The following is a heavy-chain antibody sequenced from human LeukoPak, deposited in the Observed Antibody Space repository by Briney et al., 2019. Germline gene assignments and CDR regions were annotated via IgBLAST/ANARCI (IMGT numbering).Heavy chain of an antibody. V-gene: IGHV3-23*01. D-gene: IGHD2-21*01. J-gene: IGHJ6*02. Sequence: PGGSLRLSCAASGFTFDSHAMSWVREAPGRGLEWVSAISGSGGNTYYADSVEGRFTISRDNSKNTLYLRMDRLRVEDAAVYYCARDHNWHIRYNYYYGMDVWGQGTTVTGSS. CDR2: ISGSGGNT. CDR3: ARDHNWHIRYNYYYGMDV. CDR1: GFTFDSHA.